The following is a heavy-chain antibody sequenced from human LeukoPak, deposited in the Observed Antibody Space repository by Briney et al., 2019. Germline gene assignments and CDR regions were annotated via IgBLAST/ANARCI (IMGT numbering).Heavy chain of an antibody. CDR1: GFTFSSYG. J-gene: IGHJ4*02. V-gene: IGHV3-30*03. D-gene: IGHD5-12*01. Sequence: GGSLRLSCAASGFTFSSYGMHWVRQAPGKGLEWVAVISYDGSNKYYADSVKGRFTISRDNSKNTLYLQMNSLRAEDTAVYYCARRARWLQLSLDYWGQGTLVTASS. CDR3: ARRARWLQLSLDY. CDR2: ISYDGSNK.